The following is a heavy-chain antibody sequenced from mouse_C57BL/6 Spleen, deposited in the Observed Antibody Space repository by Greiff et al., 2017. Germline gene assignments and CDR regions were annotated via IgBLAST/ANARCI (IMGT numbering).Heavy chain of an antibody. D-gene: IGHD1-1*01. CDR3: ARSNYYDSSYFDA. V-gene: IGHV1-82*01. CDR1: GYAFSSSW. Sequence: VMLLESGPELVKPGASVKISCKASGYAFSSSWMNWVKQRPGKGLEWIGRIYPGDGDTNYNGKFKGKATLTEDTSSSTAYMPLSSLTSEDSAVFFCARSNYYDSSYFDAWGTGTTHTVSS. CDR2: IYPGDGDT. J-gene: IGHJ2*01.